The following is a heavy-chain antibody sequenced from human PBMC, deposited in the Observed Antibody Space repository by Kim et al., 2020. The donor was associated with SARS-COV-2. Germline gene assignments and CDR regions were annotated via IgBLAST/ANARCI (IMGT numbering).Heavy chain of an antibody. CDR3: ARVFRVFSSSSAPSVFDY. J-gene: IGHJ4*02. D-gene: IGHD6-6*01. CDR2: IKQDGSEK. V-gene: IGHV3-7*01. CDR1: GFTFSSYW. Sequence: GGSLRLSCAASGFTFSSYWMSWVRQAPGKGLEWVANIKQDGSEKYYVDSVKGRFTISRDNAKNSLYLQMNSLRAEDTAVYYCARVFRVFSSSSAPSVFDYWGQGTLVTVSS.